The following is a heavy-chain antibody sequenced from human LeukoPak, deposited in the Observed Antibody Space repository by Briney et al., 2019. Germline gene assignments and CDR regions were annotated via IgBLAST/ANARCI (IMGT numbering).Heavy chain of an antibody. CDR3: ARGLVVPAATAYGMDV. CDR1: GGSFSGYY. V-gene: IGHV4-34*01. D-gene: IGHD2-2*01. J-gene: IGHJ6*02. CDR2: INHSGST. Sequence: SETLSLTCAVYGGSFSGYYWSWIRQPPGKGLEWIGEINHSGSTNYNPSLKSRVTISVDTSKNQFSLKLSSVTAADTAVYYCARGLVVPAATAYGMDVWGQGTTVTVSS.